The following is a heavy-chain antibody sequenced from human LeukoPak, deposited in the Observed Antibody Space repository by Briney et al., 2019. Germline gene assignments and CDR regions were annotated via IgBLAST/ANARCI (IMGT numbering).Heavy chain of an antibody. D-gene: IGHD3-3*01. CDR3: ARDLEFPDY. V-gene: IGHV1-69*13. Sequence: ASVKVSCKASGGTFSSYAISWVRQAPGQGLEWMGGIIPIFGTANYAQKFQGRVTITADESTSTASMELRSLTSDDTAVYYCARDLEFPDYWGQGTLVTVSS. CDR2: IIPIFGTA. J-gene: IGHJ4*02. CDR1: GGTFSSYA.